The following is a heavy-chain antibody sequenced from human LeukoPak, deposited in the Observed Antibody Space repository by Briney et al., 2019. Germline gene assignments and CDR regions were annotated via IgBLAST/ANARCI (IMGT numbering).Heavy chain of an antibody. CDR2: ISGSGGST. D-gene: IGHD3-10*01. CDR1: GFTFSSYG. J-gene: IGHJ4*02. V-gene: IGHV3-23*01. CDR3: AKDYKGVWLAYGSGSLESDY. Sequence: PGGSLRLSCAASGFTFSSYGMSWVRQAPGKGLEWISSISGSGGSTYYADSVKGRFTISRDNSKNRLYLQMNSLRAEDTAVYYCAKDYKGVWLAYGSGSLESDYWGQGTLVAVSS.